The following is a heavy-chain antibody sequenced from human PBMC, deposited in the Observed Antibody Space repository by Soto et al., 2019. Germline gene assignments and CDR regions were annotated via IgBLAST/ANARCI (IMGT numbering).Heavy chain of an antibody. J-gene: IGHJ4*02. CDR2: INHSGST. CDR3: ARGRLKYRYGDFDY. CDR1: GGSFSGYY. Sequence: PSGTLSLTCAVYGGSFSGYYWSWIRQPPGKGLEWIGEINHSGSTNYNPSLKSRVAISVDTSKNQFSLKLSSVTAADTAVYYCARGRLKYRYGDFDYWGQGTQVTVSS. D-gene: IGHD4-17*01. V-gene: IGHV4-34*01.